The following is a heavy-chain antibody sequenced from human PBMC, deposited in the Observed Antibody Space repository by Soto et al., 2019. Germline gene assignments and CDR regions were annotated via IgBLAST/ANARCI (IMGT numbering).Heavy chain of an antibody. CDR2: ISAYNGNT. CDR1: GYTFTSYG. CDR3: AGGADYYDSSGQNY. D-gene: IGHD3-22*01. J-gene: IGHJ4*02. V-gene: IGHV1-18*01. Sequence: ASVKVSCKASGYTFTSYGISWVRQAPGQGLEWMGWISAYNGNTNYAQKFQGRVTITRDTSASTAYMELSSLRSEDTAVYYCAGGADYYDSSGQNYWGQGTLVTVSS.